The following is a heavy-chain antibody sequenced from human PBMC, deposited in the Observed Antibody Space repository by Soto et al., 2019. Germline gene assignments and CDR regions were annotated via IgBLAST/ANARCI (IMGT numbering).Heavy chain of an antibody. J-gene: IGHJ6*03. CDR2: IYYSGST. Sequence: SETLSLTCTVSGGSISSYYWSWIRQPPGKGLEWIGYIYYSGSTNYNPSLKSRVTISVDTSKNQFSLKLSSVTAADTAVYYCARAPSLYYMDLWGKGTSVTVSS. CDR1: GGSISSYY. V-gene: IGHV4-59*01. CDR3: ARAPSLYYMDL.